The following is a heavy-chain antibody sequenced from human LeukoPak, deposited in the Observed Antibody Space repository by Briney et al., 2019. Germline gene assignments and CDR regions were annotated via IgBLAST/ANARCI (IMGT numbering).Heavy chain of an antibody. D-gene: IGHD3-3*01. Sequence: GSLRLSCAASGFTFSNAWMSWVRQAPGKGLEWVANIKQDGSEKYYVDSVKGRFTISRDNAKNSLYLQMNSLRAEDTAVYYCARDPHYDFWSGYYRYYYYYGMDVWGQGTTVTVSS. CDR1: GFTFSNAW. CDR3: ARDPHYDFWSGYYRYYYYYGMDV. J-gene: IGHJ6*02. CDR2: IKQDGSEK. V-gene: IGHV3-7*01.